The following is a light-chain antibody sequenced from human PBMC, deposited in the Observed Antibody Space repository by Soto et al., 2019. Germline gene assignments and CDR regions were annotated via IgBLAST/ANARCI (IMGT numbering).Light chain of an antibody. CDR2: GAS. Sequence: EFVLTQSPGTLSVSPGETATLSCRASQSVSSNLAWYQQKPGQAPSLLIYGASTRATDIPPRFSGSGSGTEFTLAISSLQPEDSATYYCLQDINYPWTFGQGTKVDIK. V-gene: IGKV3-15*01. CDR3: LQDINYPWT. CDR1: QSVSSN. J-gene: IGKJ1*01.